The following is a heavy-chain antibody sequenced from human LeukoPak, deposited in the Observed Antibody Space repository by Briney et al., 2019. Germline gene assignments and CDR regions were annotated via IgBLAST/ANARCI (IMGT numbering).Heavy chain of an antibody. D-gene: IGHD5-12*01. CDR3: PRTNNGYDSFDY. CDR2: ISGSTGYT. CDR1: GSTFSDYY. Sequence: SGGSLRLSCAAYGSTFSDYYISWIRQAPGKGLEWVSYISGSTGYTNYADSVKGRFTISRDNAKNSRFLHMNSLRAEDTAGYYGPRTNNGYDSFDYWGQGTLVTVSS. V-gene: IGHV3-11*03. J-gene: IGHJ4*02.